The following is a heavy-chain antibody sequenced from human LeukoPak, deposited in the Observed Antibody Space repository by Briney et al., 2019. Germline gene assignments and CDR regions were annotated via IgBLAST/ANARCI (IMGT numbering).Heavy chain of an antibody. Sequence: GGSLRLSWAGSGFTFSNSDMSWVRQAPGKGLEWVATINTSGGTTYYADSVKGQFTISRDNSRNTLYLQMNSLRAEDTAVYYCAKVRYTYGPFYDFWGQGTLVTVSS. CDR2: INTSGGTT. CDR3: AKVRYTYGPFYDF. J-gene: IGHJ4*02. CDR1: GFTFSNSD. V-gene: IGHV3-23*01. D-gene: IGHD5-18*01.